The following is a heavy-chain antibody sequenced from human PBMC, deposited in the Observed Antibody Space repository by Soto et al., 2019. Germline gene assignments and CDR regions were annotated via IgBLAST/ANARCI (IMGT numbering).Heavy chain of an antibody. V-gene: IGHV3-23*01. CDR2: SSGSGGST. J-gene: IGHJ6*02. Sequence: EVQLLETGGGLVQPGGSLRLSCAASGFTFSSYAMSWVRQAPGQGLEWVSASSGSGGSTYYADSVKGRFTISRDNSKNTLYLQMNSLSAEDTAVYYCAKDLISSTSGNYGMDVWGQGTTVTVSS. CDR3: AKDLISSTSGNYGMDV. D-gene: IGHD2-2*01. CDR1: GFTFSSYA.